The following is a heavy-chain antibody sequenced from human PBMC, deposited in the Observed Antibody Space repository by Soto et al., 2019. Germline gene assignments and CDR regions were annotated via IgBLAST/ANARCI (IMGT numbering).Heavy chain of an antibody. Sequence: SDTMPLTCIAAGVPISNYYWSSIRQPPGKGLEWIGYIYYSGSTNYNPSLTSRVTISVDTSKNQFSLKLSSVTAADTAVYYCARHRYSYGVYYFDYWGQGTLVTVS. CDR2: IYYSGST. CDR3: ARHRYSYGVYYFDY. V-gene: IGHV4-59*08. CDR1: GVPISNYY. J-gene: IGHJ4*02. D-gene: IGHD5-18*01.